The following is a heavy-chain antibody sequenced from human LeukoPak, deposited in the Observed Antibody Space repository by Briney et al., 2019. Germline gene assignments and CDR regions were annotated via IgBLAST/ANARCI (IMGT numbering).Heavy chain of an antibody. CDR1: GGSISSDNYS. CDR2: VYTSGST. CDR3: ARGASFDY. V-gene: IGHV4-61*02. J-gene: IGHJ4*02. Sequence: SQTLSLTCTVSGGSISSDNYSWSWIRQPAGKGLEWIGRVYTSGSTNYNPSLKSRVTISVDTSKNQFSLKLSSVTAADTAVYYCARGASFDYWGQGTLVTVSS.